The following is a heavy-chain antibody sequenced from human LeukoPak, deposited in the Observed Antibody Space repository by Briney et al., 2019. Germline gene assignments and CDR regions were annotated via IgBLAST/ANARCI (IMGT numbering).Heavy chain of an antibody. J-gene: IGHJ4*02. Sequence: PGGSLRLSCAASGFTFSSYAMHWVRQAPGKGLEWVAVISYDGSNKYYADSVKGRFTISRDNSKNTLYLQMNSLRAEDTAVYYCAREPGGWYERSFGYWGQGTLVTVSS. CDR3: AREPGGWYERSFGY. D-gene: IGHD6-19*01. CDR2: ISYDGSNK. CDR1: GFTFSSYA. V-gene: IGHV3-30-3*01.